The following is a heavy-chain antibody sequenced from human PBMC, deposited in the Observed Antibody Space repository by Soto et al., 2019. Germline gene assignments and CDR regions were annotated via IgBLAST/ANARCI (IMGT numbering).Heavy chain of an antibody. J-gene: IGHJ4*02. CDR3: GTFAGATTGTRGRPRDY. D-gene: IGHD3-10*01. CDR1: GGSFSGYH. V-gene: IGHV4-34*01. CDR2: INPSGSI. Sequence: VQLQQWGAGLLKPSETLSLTCAVYGGSFSGYHWRWFRQPPGKGLEWIGEINPSGSINYNPSLKSRVTISVDTSKNQFSLNRSSVTAAYTAVYSCGTFAGATTGTRGRPRDYWGQGTLVTVSS.